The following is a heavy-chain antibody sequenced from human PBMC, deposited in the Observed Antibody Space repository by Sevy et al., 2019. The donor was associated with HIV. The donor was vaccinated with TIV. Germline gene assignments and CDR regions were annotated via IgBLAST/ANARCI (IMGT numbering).Heavy chain of an antibody. D-gene: IGHD3-3*01. Sequence: GGSLILSCAASGFTFSSYAMSWVRHAPGKGLEWVSAISGSGGSTYYADSVKGRFTISRDNSKNTLYLQMNSLRAEDTAVYYCAKVGSDFWSGYHMGGGFDYWGQGTLVTVSS. CDR1: GFTFSSYA. V-gene: IGHV3-23*01. CDR2: ISGSGGST. J-gene: IGHJ4*02. CDR3: AKVGSDFWSGYHMGGGFDY.